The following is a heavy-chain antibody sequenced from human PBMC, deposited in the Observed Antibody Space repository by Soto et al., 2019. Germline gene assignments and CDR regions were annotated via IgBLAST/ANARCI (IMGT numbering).Heavy chain of an antibody. CDR3: ARDPFGYYVNYFDN. Sequence: LRLSCAASGFTFSSYAMSWVRQAPGKGLEWVSGISGSGGSTYYADSVKGRFTISRDDSKNTLYLQMNSLRAEDTAIFYCARDPFGYYVNYFDNWGQGTLVTVSS. J-gene: IGHJ4*02. CDR2: ISGSGGST. D-gene: IGHD1-26*01. V-gene: IGHV3-23*01. CDR1: GFTFSSYA.